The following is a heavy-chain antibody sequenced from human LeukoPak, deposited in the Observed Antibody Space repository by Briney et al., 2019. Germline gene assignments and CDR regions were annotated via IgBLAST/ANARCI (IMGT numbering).Heavy chain of an antibody. D-gene: IGHD6-13*01. J-gene: IGHJ4*02. CDR2: IRYDGSNK. Sequence: GGSLRLSCAASGFTFSSYGMHWVRQAPGKGLEWVAFIRYDGSNKYYADSVKGRFTISRDNSKNTLYLQMNSLRAEDTAVYYCARRAKVYSSSRYYFDYWGQGTLVTVSS. CDR1: GFTFSSYG. CDR3: ARRAKVYSSSRYYFDY. V-gene: IGHV3-30*02.